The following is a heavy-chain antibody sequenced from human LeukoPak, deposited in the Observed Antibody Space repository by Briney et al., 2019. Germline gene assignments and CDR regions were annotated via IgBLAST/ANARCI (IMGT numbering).Heavy chain of an antibody. D-gene: IGHD2-15*01. J-gene: IGHJ5*02. CDR1: GFTFSSYG. V-gene: IGHV3-33*01. CDR3: ARDYCSGGSCYSPWFDP. CDR2: IWYDGSNK. Sequence: PGRSLRLSCAASGFTFSSYGMPWVRQAPGKGLEWVAVIWYDGSNKYYADSVKGRFTISRDNSKNTLYLQMNSLRAEDTAVYYCARDYCSGGSCYSPWFDPWGQGTLVTVSS.